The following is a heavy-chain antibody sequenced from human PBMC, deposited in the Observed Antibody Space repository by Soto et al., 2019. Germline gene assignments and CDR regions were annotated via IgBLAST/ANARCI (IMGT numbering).Heavy chain of an antibody. J-gene: IGHJ4*02. D-gene: IGHD5-18*01. CDR1: GGSISSSSYY. Sequence: SETLSLTCTVSGGSISSSSYYWGWIRQPPGKGLEWIGSIYYSGSTYYNPSLKSRVTISVDTSKNQFSLKLSSVTAADTAVYYCARLGGYSYVDWYFDYWGQGTLVTVSS. V-gene: IGHV4-39*01. CDR2: IYYSGST. CDR3: ARLGGYSYVDWYFDY.